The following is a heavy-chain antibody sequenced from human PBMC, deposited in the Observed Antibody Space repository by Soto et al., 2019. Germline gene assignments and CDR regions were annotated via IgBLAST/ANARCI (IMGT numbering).Heavy chain of an antibody. V-gene: IGHV5-51*01. D-gene: IGHD2-2*02. CDR3: ARTDIKAAHIHFDS. Sequence: GESLKISCKGSGYTFNTYWIGWVRQMPGKGLEWMGFIYPGDSDTRYSPSFQGQVTISVDKSISTACLQWSSLKASDTAMYYCARTDIKAAHIHFDSWGQGTLVTVSS. CDR1: GYTFNTYW. J-gene: IGHJ4*01. CDR2: IYPGDSDT.